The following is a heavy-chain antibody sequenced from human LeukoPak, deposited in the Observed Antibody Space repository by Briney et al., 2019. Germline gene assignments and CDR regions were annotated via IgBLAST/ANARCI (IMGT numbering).Heavy chain of an antibody. CDR3: AREGFYGGFDV. Sequence: PGGSLRLSCAASGFTFSTYSMNWVRQAPGKGLEWVSYICSNGNTYHADSVRGRFTISIDNCKNSLDLQVNSLRDEDTAVYYCAREGFYGGFDVWGQGTMVTVS. CDR2: ICSNGNT. D-gene: IGHD3-3*01. V-gene: IGHV3-48*02. CDR1: GFTFSTYS. J-gene: IGHJ3*01.